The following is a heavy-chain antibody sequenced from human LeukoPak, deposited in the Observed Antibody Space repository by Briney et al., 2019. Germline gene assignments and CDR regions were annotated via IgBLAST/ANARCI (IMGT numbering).Heavy chain of an antibody. Sequence: AASVKVSCKASGYTFTSYGISWVRQAPGQGLEWMGCISAYNGNTNYAQKLQGGVTMTTDTSTSTAYMELRSLRSDDTAVYYCARDPPIYIVATMSRYYYYGMDVWGQGTTVTVSS. CDR3: ARDPPIYIVATMSRYYYYGMDV. CDR2: ISAYNGNT. J-gene: IGHJ6*02. CDR1: GYTFTSYG. V-gene: IGHV1-18*01. D-gene: IGHD5-12*01.